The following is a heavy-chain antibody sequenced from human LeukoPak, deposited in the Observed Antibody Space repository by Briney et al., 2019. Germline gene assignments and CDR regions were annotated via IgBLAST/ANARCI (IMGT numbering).Heavy chain of an antibody. Sequence: GRSLRLSCAASGFTFSSYGIHWVRQSPGKGLEWVAVVSYLGDDQFYAESVKGRFTISRDNSKNTLYLQMDSLRAEDTAVYYCARHSFRANYYDNSGYYSPLGYWGQGALVTVSS. CDR2: VSYLGDDQ. J-gene: IGHJ4*02. CDR3: ARHSFRANYYDNSGYYSPLGY. CDR1: GFTFSSYG. V-gene: IGHV3-30*03. D-gene: IGHD3-22*01.